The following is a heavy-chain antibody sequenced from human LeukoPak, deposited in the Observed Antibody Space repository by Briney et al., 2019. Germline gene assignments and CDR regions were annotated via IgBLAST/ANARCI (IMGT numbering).Heavy chain of an antibody. CDR3: ARQEARNYYYEGLDY. Sequence: GGSLRLPCAASGFTFSSYGMHWVRQAPGKGLEWVAVISYDGSNKYYADSVKGRFTIDRDNSKNTVYLQMNSLRPDDTAIYFCARQEARNYYYEGLDYWGQGNLVAVSS. J-gene: IGHJ4*02. CDR1: GFTFSSYG. D-gene: IGHD3-22*01. V-gene: IGHV3-30*03. CDR2: ISYDGSNK.